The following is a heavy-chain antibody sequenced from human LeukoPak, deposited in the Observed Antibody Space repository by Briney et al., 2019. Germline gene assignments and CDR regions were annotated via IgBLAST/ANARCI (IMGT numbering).Heavy chain of an antibody. D-gene: IGHD2-8*02. CDR1: VYTFTKYA. J-gene: IGHJ5*02. CDR3: ARAGGYRSFWFDP. V-gene: IGHV7-4-1*02. CDR2: INTNTGNP. Sequence: GASVTDSLTASVYTFTKYAMNWVRQAPCQGREGMGWINTNTGNPTYAQGFTGRFVFSLDTSVSTAYLQISSLKAEDTAVYYCARAGGYRSFWFDPWGQGTLVTVSS.